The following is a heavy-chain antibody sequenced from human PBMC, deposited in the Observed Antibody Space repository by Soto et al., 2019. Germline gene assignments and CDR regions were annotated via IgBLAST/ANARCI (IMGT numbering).Heavy chain of an antibody. CDR2: ISAYNGNT. V-gene: IGHV1-18*04. J-gene: IGHJ4*02. CDR1: GYSLTSYG. Sequence: GASVKVSCKASGYSLTSYGLSWVRQAPGQGLEWMGWISAYNGNTNYAQSFRGRVIMTIDTSTTTGYMEMRGLRSDDTALYYCAYEFDYSSALYYWGQGTPVTVSS. CDR3: AYEFDYSSALYY. D-gene: IGHD4-4*01.